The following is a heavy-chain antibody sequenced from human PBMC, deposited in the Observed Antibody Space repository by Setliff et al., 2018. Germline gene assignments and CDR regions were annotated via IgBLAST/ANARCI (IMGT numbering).Heavy chain of an antibody. D-gene: IGHD3-22*01. V-gene: IGHV3-23*01. CDR1: GFTFSNYA. Sequence: GGSLRLSCAASGFTFSNYAMSWVRQAPGKGLEWVSAISGSGAISYADSVKGRFTVSRDNSKNTLYLQLNSLRAEDTAIYYCAGGYPSNFDYWGQGTLVTVSS. J-gene: IGHJ4*02. CDR3: AGGYPSNFDY. CDR2: ISGSGAI.